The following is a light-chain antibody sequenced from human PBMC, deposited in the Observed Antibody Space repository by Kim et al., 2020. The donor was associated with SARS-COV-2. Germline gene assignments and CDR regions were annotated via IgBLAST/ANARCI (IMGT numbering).Light chain of an antibody. V-gene: IGLV3-9*01. J-gene: IGLJ2*01. CDR2: RDT. Sequence: SYELTQPHSVSVALGQTARITCGGNNIGSKNVHWYQQKPGQAPVLVIYRDTNRPSGIPERFSGSNSGNTATLTISRAQAGDVADYFCQVWDSSTVVFGGGTQLTVL. CDR1: NIGSKN. CDR3: QVWDSSTVV.